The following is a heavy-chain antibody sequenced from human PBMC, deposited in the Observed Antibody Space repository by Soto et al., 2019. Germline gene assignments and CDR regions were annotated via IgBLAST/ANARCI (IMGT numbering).Heavy chain of an antibody. CDR3: ASNKNWNYYYGMDV. J-gene: IGHJ6*02. Sequence: PGESLKISGKGSGYSFTSYWISWVRQMPGKGLEWMGRIDPSDSYTKYSPSFQGHVTISADKSITTAYLQWSSLKASDTAMYYCASNKNWNYYYGMDVWGQGTTVTVSS. CDR2: IDPSDSYT. V-gene: IGHV5-10-1*01. D-gene: IGHD1-1*01. CDR1: GYSFTSYW.